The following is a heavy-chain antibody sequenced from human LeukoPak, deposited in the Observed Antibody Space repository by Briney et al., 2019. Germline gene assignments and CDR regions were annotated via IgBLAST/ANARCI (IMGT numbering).Heavy chain of an antibody. CDR1: GFTVSSNY. Sequence: GGSLRLSCAASGFTVSSNYMSWVRQAPGKGLEWVSVIYSGGSTYYADSVKGRFTISRDNSKNTLYLQMNSLRAEDTAVYYCASSGGEDLGGAFDIWGQGTMVTVSS. CDR2: IYSGGST. V-gene: IGHV3-53*01. CDR3: ASSGGEDLGGAFDI. J-gene: IGHJ3*02. D-gene: IGHD2-15*01.